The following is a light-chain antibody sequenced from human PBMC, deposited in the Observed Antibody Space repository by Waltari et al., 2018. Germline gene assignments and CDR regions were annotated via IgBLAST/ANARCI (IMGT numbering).Light chain of an antibody. V-gene: IGLV1-44*01. CDR2: RND. CDR1: SSNIGREM. J-gene: IGLJ3*02. Sequence: QSLLTQPPSISGAPGQRVTLSCSGGSSNIGREMFNWYDQVPGTAPNLFMFRNDQRPSGVSDRFSGSKSGTSASLAINGLLSADENDYICAAWDDSLNAWIFGGGTRLTVL. CDR3: AAWDDSLNAWI.